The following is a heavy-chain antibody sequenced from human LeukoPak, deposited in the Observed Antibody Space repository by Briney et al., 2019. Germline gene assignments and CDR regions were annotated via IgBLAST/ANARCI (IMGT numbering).Heavy chain of an antibody. D-gene: IGHD7-27*01. J-gene: IGHJ2*01. CDR2: IIPILGIA. V-gene: IGHV1-69*04. CDR3: ARTGAYWYFDL. CDR1: GGTFSSYA. Sequence: ASVKVSCKASGGTFSSYAISWVRQAPGQGLEWMGRIIPILGIANYAQKFQGRVTITADKSTSTAYMELSSLRSEDTAVYYCARTGAYWYFDLWGRGNLVTVSS.